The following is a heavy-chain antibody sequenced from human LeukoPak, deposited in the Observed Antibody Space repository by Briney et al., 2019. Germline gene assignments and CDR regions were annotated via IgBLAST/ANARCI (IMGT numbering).Heavy chain of an antibody. CDR3: ARDLHYGIAAARGFDP. J-gene: IGHJ5*02. CDR2: IYYSGST. Sequence: KPSETLSLTCTVSGGSISSYYWSWIRQPPGKGLEWIGYIYYSGSTNYNPSLKSRVTISVDTSKNQFSLELSSVTAADTAVYYCARDLHYGIAAARGFDPWGQGTLVTVSS. CDR1: GGSISSYY. V-gene: IGHV4-59*01. D-gene: IGHD6-13*01.